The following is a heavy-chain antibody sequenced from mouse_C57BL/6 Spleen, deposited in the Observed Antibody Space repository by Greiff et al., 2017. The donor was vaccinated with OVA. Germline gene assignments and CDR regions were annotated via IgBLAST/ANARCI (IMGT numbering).Heavy chain of an antibody. CDR2: IYPGSGNT. V-gene: IGHV1-66*01. Sequence: QVQLQQSGPELVKPGASVKISCKASGYSFTSYYIHWVKPRPGQGLEWIGWIYPGSGNTKYNEKVKGKATLTADTSSSTAYMQLSSLTSEDSAVYYCARLYYGSSPLDYWGQGTTLTVSS. CDR1: GYSFTSYY. CDR3: ARLYYGSSPLDY. D-gene: IGHD1-1*01. J-gene: IGHJ2*01.